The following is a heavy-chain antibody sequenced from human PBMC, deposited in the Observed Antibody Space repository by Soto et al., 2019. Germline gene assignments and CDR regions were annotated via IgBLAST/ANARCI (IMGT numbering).Heavy chain of an antibody. D-gene: IGHD3-10*01. Sequence: EVQLVKSGGGLVQPGGSLRLSCGVSGFTFGDYWMTWVRQAPGKGLEWVANMNQDGTERFYVDSVKGRFTISRENAKNSLYLQMNSLRAEDTAVYYCASLRISYAVDVWGQGTTVTVSS. CDR1: GFTFGDYW. CDR3: ASLRISYAVDV. V-gene: IGHV3-7*05. CDR2: MNQDGTER. J-gene: IGHJ6*02.